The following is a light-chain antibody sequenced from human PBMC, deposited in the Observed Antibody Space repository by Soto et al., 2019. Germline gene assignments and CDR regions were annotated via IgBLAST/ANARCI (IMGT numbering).Light chain of an antibody. J-gene: IGKJ3*01. CDR1: QNVRIY. V-gene: IGKV1-5*03. Sequence: DIQMTQSPSTLSASVGDRVTITCRASQNVRIYLAWYQQKPGKAPKLLIYQTSSLQSGVPSRFSGSGSKTEFNLAISSLQAEDFATYYCQQYYIYPPAFGLGTKVEIK. CDR3: QQYYIYPPA. CDR2: QTS.